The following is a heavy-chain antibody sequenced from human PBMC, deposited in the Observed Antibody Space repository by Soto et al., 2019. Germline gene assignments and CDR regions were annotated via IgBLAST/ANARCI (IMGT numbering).Heavy chain of an antibody. V-gene: IGHV4-39*01. J-gene: IGHJ5*02. Sequence: QLLLQESGPGLVKPSETLSLTCTVSGDSVSNSGYYWGWIRQSPGKRLEWIGSVSFSGSKYYNPSLRRRVTFSRDTSKTLISLKLRSVTAADTAVYYCARGSTWQGRDWFDPWGQGTLVTVSS. CDR2: VSFSGSK. D-gene: IGHD6-13*01. CDR1: GDSVSNSGYY. CDR3: ARGSTWQGRDWFDP.